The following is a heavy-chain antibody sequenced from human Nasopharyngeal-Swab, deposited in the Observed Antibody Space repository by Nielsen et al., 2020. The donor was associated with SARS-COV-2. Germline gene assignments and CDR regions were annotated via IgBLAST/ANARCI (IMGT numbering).Heavy chain of an antibody. CDR1: GFTFSSYA. CDR2: ISGSGGAT. D-gene: IGHD6-13*01. J-gene: IGHJ5*02. CDR3: ASEPGGMAAPGKHFDP. V-gene: IGHV3-23*01. Sequence: GESLKISCAASGFTFSSYAMSWVRQAPGKGLEWVSAISGSGGATNYARKFRGRVTMTRDPSTSTVYLDLSSLKSEDTAVYFCASEPGGMAAPGKHFDPWGQGTLVTVSS.